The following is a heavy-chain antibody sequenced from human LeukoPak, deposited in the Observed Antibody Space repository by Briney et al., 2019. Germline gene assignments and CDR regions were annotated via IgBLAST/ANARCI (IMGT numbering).Heavy chain of an antibody. D-gene: IGHD6-13*01. CDR3: ARYSRKYYYMDV. CDR2: IYYSGST. J-gene: IGHJ6*03. Sequence: PSETLSLTCTVSGGSISSYYWSWIRQPRGKGLEWIGYIYYSGSTNYNPSLKSRVTISVDTSKSQFSLKLSSVTAADTAVYYCARYSRKYYYMDVWGKGTTVTVSS. V-gene: IGHV4-59*01. CDR1: GGSISSYY.